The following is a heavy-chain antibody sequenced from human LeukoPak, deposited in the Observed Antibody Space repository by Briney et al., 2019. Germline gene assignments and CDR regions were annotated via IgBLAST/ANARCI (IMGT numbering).Heavy chain of an antibody. D-gene: IGHD6-13*01. CDR3: ARVPSSWYGGYYYYYGMDV. Sequence: SETLSLTCTVSGGSISSYYWSWIRQPPGKGLEWIGYIYYSGSTNYNPSLKSRVTISVDTSKNQFSLKLGSVTAADTAVYYCARVPSSWYGGYYYYYGMDVWGQGTTVTVSS. CDR2: IYYSGST. V-gene: IGHV4-59*01. J-gene: IGHJ6*02. CDR1: GGSISSYY.